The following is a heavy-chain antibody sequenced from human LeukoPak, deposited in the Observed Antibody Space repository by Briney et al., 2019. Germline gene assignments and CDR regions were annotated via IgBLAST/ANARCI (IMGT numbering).Heavy chain of an antibody. Sequence: SETLSLTCTVSGGSISSYYWSWIRQPPGKGLEWIGYIYYSGSTNYNPSLKSRVTISVDTSKNQFSLKLSSVTAADTAVYYCARRSGSSSWLYFDYWGQGTLVTVPS. D-gene: IGHD6-13*01. CDR3: ARRSGSSSWLYFDY. V-gene: IGHV4-59*08. CDR2: IYYSGST. J-gene: IGHJ4*02. CDR1: GGSISSYY.